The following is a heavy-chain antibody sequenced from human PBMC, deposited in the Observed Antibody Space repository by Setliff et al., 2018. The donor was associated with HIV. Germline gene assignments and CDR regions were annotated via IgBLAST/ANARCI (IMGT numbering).Heavy chain of an antibody. CDR2: VYYSGST. J-gene: IGHJ4*02. D-gene: IGHD1-26*01. Sequence: KASETLSLTCTVSGASSIYFWGWIRQPPGKGLEWIGSVYYSGSTYYNPSLKSRVTTSMDTSKNQFSLKLNSVTAADTAVYYCAKDRSGSYRTFDYWGPGILVTVSS. CDR3: AKDRSGSYRTFDY. V-gene: IGHV4-39*07. CDR1: GASSIYF.